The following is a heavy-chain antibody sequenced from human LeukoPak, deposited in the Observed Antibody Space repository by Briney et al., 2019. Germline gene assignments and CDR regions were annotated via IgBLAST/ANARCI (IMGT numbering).Heavy chain of an antibody. CDR2: IYYSGST. D-gene: IGHD3-3*01. J-gene: IGHJ5*02. Sequence: SETLSLTCTVSGGSISSGDYYWRWIRQPPGKGLEWIGYIYYSGSTYYNPSLKSRVTISVDTSKNQFSLKLSSVTAADTAVYYCARDLRKYDFWSGYSYNWFDPWGQGTLVTVSS. V-gene: IGHV4-30-4*01. CDR3: ARDLRKYDFWSGYSYNWFDP. CDR1: GGSISSGDYY.